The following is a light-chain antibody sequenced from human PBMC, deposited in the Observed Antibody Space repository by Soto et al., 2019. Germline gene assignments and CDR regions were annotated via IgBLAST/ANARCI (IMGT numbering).Light chain of an antibody. CDR3: CSYANGNTLL. CDR2: DVT. Sequence: QSALTQPASVSGSPGQSITISCTGTSSDVGSYDLVSWYQHHPGTAPKLILYDVTKRPSGVSNRFSGSKSGNTASLTISGLQTEDDSHYYCCSYANGNTLLFGGGTKLTVL. V-gene: IGLV2-23*02. J-gene: IGLJ2*01. CDR1: SSDVGSYDL.